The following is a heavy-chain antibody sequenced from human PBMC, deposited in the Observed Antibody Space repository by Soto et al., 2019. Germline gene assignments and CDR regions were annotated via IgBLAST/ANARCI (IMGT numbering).Heavy chain of an antibody. CDR1: GGSFSGYY. V-gene: IGHV4-34*01. D-gene: IGHD7-27*01. J-gene: IGHJ4*02. CDR3: ARGWGRIFDY. Sequence: QVQLQQWGAGLLKPSETLSLTCAVYGGSFSGYYWNWIRQPPGKGLEWIGEINHSGSTNDNPSLKSRFILSVDTSNNQFSPKLSSVTAAVTAVYYCARGWGRIFDYWGQGTLVTVSS. CDR2: INHSGST.